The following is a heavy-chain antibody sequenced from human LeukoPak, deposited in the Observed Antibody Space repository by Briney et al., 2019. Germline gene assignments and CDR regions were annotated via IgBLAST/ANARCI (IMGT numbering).Heavy chain of an antibody. Sequence: GESLKISRKGSGYSFTSYWIGWVRQMPGKGLEWMGIIYPGDSDTRYSPSFQGQVTISADKSISTAYLQWSSLKASDTAMYYCARHLVEWEPLGGMDVWGQGTTVTVSS. V-gene: IGHV5-51*01. CDR3: ARHLVEWEPLGGMDV. CDR2: IYPGDSDT. CDR1: GYSFTSYW. J-gene: IGHJ6*02. D-gene: IGHD1-26*01.